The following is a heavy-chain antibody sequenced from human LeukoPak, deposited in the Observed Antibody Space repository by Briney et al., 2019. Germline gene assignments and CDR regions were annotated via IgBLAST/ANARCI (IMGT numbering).Heavy chain of an antibody. D-gene: IGHD2-2*01. J-gene: IGHJ4*02. V-gene: IGHV3-23*01. CDR2: ISGSGGST. CDR1: GFTFSSYA. CDR3: AGDKDCSSTSCYLPIDY. Sequence: PGGSLRLSCAASGFTFSSYAMSWVRQAPGKGLEWVSAISGSGGSTYYADSVKGRFTISRDNSKNTLYLQMNSLRAEDTAVYYCAGDKDCSSTSCYLPIDYWGQGTLVTVSS.